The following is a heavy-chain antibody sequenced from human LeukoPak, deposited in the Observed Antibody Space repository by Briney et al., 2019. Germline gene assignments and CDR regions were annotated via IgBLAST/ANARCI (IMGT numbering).Heavy chain of an antibody. CDR3: ARPGSSGWYVNFDY. CDR1: GFTFSSYE. V-gene: IGHV3-48*03. Sequence: GGSLRLSCAASGFTFSSYEMNWVRQAPAKGLEWVSYISSSGSTIYYADSVKGRFTISRDNAKNSLYLQMNSLRAEDTAVYYCARPGSSGWYVNFDYWGQGTLVTVSS. CDR2: ISSSGSTI. D-gene: IGHD6-19*01. J-gene: IGHJ4*02.